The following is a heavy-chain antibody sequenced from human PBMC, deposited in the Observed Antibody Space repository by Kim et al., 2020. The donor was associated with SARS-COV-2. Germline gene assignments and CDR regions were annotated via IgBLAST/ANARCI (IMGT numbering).Heavy chain of an antibody. CDR3: ARGRNYAMDV. CDR2: NI. J-gene: IGHJ6*02. Sequence: NIRYADSVKGRFTISRDNAKNTLYLQMNSLNTKDTAVYYCARGRNYAMDVWGQGTAVTASS. V-gene: IGHV3-74*01.